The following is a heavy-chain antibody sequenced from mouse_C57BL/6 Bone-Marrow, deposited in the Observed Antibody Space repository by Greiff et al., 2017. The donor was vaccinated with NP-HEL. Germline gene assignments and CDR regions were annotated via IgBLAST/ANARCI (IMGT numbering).Heavy chain of an antibody. J-gene: IGHJ4*01. CDR1: GYTFTEYT. D-gene: IGHD1-1*01. CDR2: FYPGSGSI. CDR3: ARHGDYYGSTQGAMDY. Sequence: QVQLQQSGAELVKPGASVPLSCKASGYTFTEYTIHWVKQRSGQGLEWIGWFYPGSGSIKYNEKFKDKATLTADKSSSTVYMEHSRLTSEDSAVYFCARHGDYYGSTQGAMDYWGQGTSVTVSS. V-gene: IGHV1-62-2*01.